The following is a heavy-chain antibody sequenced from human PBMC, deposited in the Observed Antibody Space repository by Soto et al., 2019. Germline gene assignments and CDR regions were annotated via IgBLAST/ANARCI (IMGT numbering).Heavy chain of an antibody. V-gene: IGHV4-34*01. Sequence: KPSETLSLTCAVYGGSFSGYYWTWIRQPPGTGLEWIGEINHSGSTNYNPSLKSRVTISVDNSKNTLYLQMNSLRAEDTAVYYCARDYLVVPHRVIDYWGQGTLVTVSS. D-gene: IGHD2-2*01. CDR2: INHSGST. CDR3: ARDYLVVPHRVIDY. J-gene: IGHJ4*02. CDR1: GGSFSGYY.